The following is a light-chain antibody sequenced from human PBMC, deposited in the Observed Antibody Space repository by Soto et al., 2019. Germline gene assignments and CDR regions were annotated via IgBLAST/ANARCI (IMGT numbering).Light chain of an antibody. J-gene: IGLJ2*01. V-gene: IGLV1-51*01. Sequence: QSVLTQPPSVSAAPGQKVTISCSGSSSNIGNNYVSWYQQLPGTAPKLLIYDNNKQPSWIPDRFSGSKSGTSATLGITGLQTGDEADYYCGTLDSSLSAVVFGGGTKLTVL. CDR3: GTLDSSLSAVV. CDR1: SSNIGNNY. CDR2: DNN.